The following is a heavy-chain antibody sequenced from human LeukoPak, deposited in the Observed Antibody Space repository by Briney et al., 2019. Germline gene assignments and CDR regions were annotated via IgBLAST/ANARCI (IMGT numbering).Heavy chain of an antibody. CDR3: AKGIGYSYGRSAFDY. CDR1: GFTFDDYA. D-gene: IGHD5-18*01. J-gene: IGHJ4*02. Sequence: GGSLRLSCAASGFTFDDYAMHWVRQAPGKGLEWVSGISWNSGSIGYADSVKGRFTISRDNAKNSLYLQMNSLRAEDMALYYCAKGIGYSYGRSAFDYWGQGTLVTVSS. V-gene: IGHV3-9*03. CDR2: ISWNSGSI.